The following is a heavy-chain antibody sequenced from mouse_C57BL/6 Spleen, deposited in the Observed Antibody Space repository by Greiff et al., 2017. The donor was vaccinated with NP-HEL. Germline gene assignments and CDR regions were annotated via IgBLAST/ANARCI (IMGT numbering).Heavy chain of an antibody. CDR2: IDPETGGT. CDR1: GYTFTDYE. V-gene: IGHV1-15*01. Sequence: VQLQQSGAELVRPGASVTLSCKASGYTFTDYEMHWVKQTPVHGLEWIGAIDPETGGTAYNQKFKGKAILTADKSSSTAYMELRSLTSEGSAVYYCTRRGSSEFAYWGQGTLVTVSA. J-gene: IGHJ3*01. D-gene: IGHD3-2*02. CDR3: TRRGSSEFAY.